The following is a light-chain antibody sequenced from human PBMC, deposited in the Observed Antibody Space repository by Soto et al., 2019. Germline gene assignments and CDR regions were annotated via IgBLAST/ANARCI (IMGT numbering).Light chain of an antibody. CDR3: QHYGGSCR. Sequence: EIVLTQSPGTLSLSPGEGATVSCRVSQSINSKSLVWYQRKFGQAPRLLIYNTSTRATGNPDRFSGIGSGKAVTLSLSGLEPEDFALYLCQHYGGSCRFGPGTKGEFK. V-gene: IGKV3-20*01. J-gene: IGKJ3*01. CDR1: QSINSKS. CDR2: NTS.